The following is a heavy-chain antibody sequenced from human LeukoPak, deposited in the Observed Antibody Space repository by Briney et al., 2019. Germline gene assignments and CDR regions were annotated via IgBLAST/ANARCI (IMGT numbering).Heavy chain of an antibody. D-gene: IGHD3-10*01. CDR3: ARGRTMVLLYYFDY. CDR1: GGTFSSYA. J-gene: IGHJ4*02. CDR2: IIPIFGTA. Sequence: SMKVSCKASGGTFSSYAISWVRQAPGQGLEWMGGIIPIFGTANYAQKFQGRVTITADESTSTAYMELSSLRSEDTAVYYCARGRTMVLLYYFDYWGQGTLVTVSS. V-gene: IGHV1-69*13.